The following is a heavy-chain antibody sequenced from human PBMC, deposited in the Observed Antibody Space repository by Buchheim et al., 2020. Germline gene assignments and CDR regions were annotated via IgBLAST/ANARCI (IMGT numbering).Heavy chain of an antibody. V-gene: IGHV3-74*01. CDR1: GFTFSSYW. J-gene: IGHJ4*02. CDR3: GRSGYCSSTSCYTSDY. Sequence: EVQLVESGGDLVQPGGSLRLSCAASGFTFSSYWMHWVRHAPGKGLVWVSGISSDGSSTNYADSVKGRFTISRDNAKNTLHLQMDSLRAEDTAVYYCGRSGYCSSTSCYTSDYWGQGTL. D-gene: IGHD2-2*02. CDR2: ISSDGSST.